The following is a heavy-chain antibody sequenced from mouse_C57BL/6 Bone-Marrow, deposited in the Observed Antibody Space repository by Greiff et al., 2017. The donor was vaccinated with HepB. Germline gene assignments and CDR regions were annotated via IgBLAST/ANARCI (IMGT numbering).Heavy chain of an antibody. D-gene: IGHD2-3*01. CDR3: TRGVGWLSYYFDY. CDR2: IDPETGGT. CDR1: GYTFTDYE. J-gene: IGHJ2*01. V-gene: IGHV1-15*01. Sequence: QVQLQQSGVELVRPGASVTLSCKASGYTFTDYEMHWVKQTPVHGLEWIGAIDPETGGTAYNQKFKGKAILTADKSSSTAYMELRSLTSEDSAVYYCTRGVGWLSYYFDYWGQGTTLTVSS.